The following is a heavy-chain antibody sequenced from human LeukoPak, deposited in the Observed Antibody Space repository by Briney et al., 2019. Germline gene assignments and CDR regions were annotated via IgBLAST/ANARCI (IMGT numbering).Heavy chain of an antibody. CDR2: IYHSGST. J-gene: IGHJ6*03. CDR3: ARLGYYYGSGSYYTQVYYYYYMDV. D-gene: IGHD3-10*01. CDR1: GYSISSGYY. V-gene: IGHV4-38-2*01. Sequence: SETLSLTCAVSGYSISSGYYWGWIRQPPGKGLEWIGSIYHSGSTYYNPSLKSRVTISVDTSKNQFSLKLSFVTAADTAVYYCARLGYYYGSGSYYTQVYYYYYMDVWGKGTTVTVSS.